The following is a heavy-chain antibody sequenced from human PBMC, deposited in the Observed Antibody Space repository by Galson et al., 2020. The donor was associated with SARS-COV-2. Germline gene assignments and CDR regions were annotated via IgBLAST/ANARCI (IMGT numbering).Heavy chain of an antibody. CDR3: ARELGPGLDMVVVVVTTLDGMDV. CDR2: GST. J-gene: IGHJ6*02. V-gene: IGHV1-46*01. Sequence: GSTSYAQKFQGRVTMTRDTSTSTVYMELSSLRSEDTAVYYCARELGPGLDMVVVVVTTLDGMDVWGQGTTVTVSS. D-gene: IGHD2-15*01.